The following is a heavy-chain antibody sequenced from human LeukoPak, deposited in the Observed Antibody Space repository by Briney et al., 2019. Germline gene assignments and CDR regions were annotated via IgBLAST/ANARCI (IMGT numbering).Heavy chain of an antibody. J-gene: IGHJ5*02. CDR2: MYHSGDT. V-gene: IGHV4-38-2*02. D-gene: IGHD2-2*01. CDR1: GYSVSSGYY. Sequence: SETLSLTCTVSGYSVSSGYYWGWIRQPPGKGLEWIGSMYHSGDTYYNPSLKSRVTIAVDTSKNQLSLKLSSVTAADTAVYYCARSKAHLSTSWYGTWFDPWGQGTLVTVSS. CDR3: ARSKAHLSTSWYGTWFDP.